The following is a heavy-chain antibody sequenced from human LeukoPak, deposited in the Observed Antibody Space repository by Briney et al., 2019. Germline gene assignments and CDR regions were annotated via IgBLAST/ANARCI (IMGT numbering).Heavy chain of an antibody. Sequence: SQTLSLTCTVSGGLISSGSYYWSWIRQPAGKGLEWIGRIYSSGSTNYNPALRSRLTISVDTSKNQFSLKLSSVTAADTAVYYCARVYCSSTSRFIVGYYYYMDVWGKGTTVTVSS. CDR3: ARVYCSSTSRFIVGYYYYMDV. CDR1: GGLISSGSYY. D-gene: IGHD2-2*01. V-gene: IGHV4-61*02. J-gene: IGHJ6*03. CDR2: IYSSGST.